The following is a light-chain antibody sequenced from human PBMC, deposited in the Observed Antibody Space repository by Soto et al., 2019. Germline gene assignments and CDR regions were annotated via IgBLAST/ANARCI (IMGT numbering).Light chain of an antibody. Sequence: QSALTQPASVSVSPRESITISCTGTSSDIGSYHLVSWYQHQSGKAPKLIIYKVSQWPSGVSDRFSSSKSGNTASLTISGLQAEDEADYYCCSYAGSNWGYVFGTGTKVTVL. V-gene: IGLV2-23*02. CDR1: SSDIGSYHL. J-gene: IGLJ1*01. CDR2: KVS. CDR3: CSYAGSNWGYV.